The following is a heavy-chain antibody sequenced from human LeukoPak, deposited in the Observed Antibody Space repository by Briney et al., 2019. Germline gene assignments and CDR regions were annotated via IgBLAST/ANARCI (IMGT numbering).Heavy chain of an antibody. CDR1: GSTFSSYA. D-gene: IGHD5-12*01. Sequence: PGGSLRLSCAASGSTFSSYAMSWVRQAPGKGLEWVSAIRGSGGTTFYADSVKGRFTISRDNSKNTLYLQMNSLRAEDTAVYYCVKENIVGTIVTFGYWGQGTLVTVSS. J-gene: IGHJ4*02. CDR3: VKENIVGTIVTFGY. V-gene: IGHV3-23*01. CDR2: IRGSGGTT.